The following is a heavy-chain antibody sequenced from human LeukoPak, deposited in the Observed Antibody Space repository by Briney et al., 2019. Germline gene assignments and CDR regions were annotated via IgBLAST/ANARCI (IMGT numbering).Heavy chain of an antibody. CDR2: INPNTGGT. CDR3: ASGDYGDPPLNY. V-gene: IGHV1-2*02. J-gene: IGHJ4*02. Sequence: ASVKVSCKASGYTFTGYYMHWVRQAPGQGLQWMGWINPNTGGTNYAQKFQGRVTMTRDTSISTAYMELSRLRSDDTAVYYCASGDYGDPPLNYWGQGTLVTVSS. D-gene: IGHD4/OR15-4a*01. CDR1: GYTFTGYY.